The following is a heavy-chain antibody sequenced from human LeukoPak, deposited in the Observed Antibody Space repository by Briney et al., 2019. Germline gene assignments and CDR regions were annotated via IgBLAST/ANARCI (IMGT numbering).Heavy chain of an antibody. J-gene: IGHJ4*02. CDR2: IYHSGSI. D-gene: IGHD3-22*01. V-gene: IGHV4-4*02. CDR1: GFSFRIYTM. CDR3: ARGINYYDSSGYDY. Sequence: GSLRLSCAASGFSFRIYTMNWVRQVPGKGLEWVGEIYHSGSINYNPSLKSRVTISVDKSKNQFSLKLSSVTAADTAVYYCARGINYYDSSGYDYWAREPWSPSPQ.